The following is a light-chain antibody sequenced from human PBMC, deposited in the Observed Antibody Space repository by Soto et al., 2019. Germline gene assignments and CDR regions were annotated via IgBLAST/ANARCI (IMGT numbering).Light chain of an antibody. Sequence: EIVLTQSPATLSLSPGERATLSCRASQSVSSYLAWYQQKPGQAPRLLIYDASNRATGIPARFSGSGSGTDFSLTNSSRGAEDFAVYYCQQRSNWPPFGPGTKVDIK. CDR3: QQRSNWPP. J-gene: IGKJ3*01. CDR2: DAS. CDR1: QSVSSY. V-gene: IGKV3-11*01.